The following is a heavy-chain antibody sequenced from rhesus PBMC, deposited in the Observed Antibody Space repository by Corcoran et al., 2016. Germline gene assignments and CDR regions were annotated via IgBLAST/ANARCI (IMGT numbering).Heavy chain of an antibody. D-gene: IGHD6-13*01. CDR3: AREGSSWSGGLDY. CDR2: IYYTGGST. CDR1: GFSFSDYY. V-gene: IGHV3S18*01. Sequence: EVQLVESGGGLAKPGGSLRLSCAASGFSFSDYYMYWVRQAPGKGLEWVSGIYYTGGSTYYADSVKGRFTISREDAKNTLYLQMDSLRAEDTAVYYCAREGSSWSGGLDYWGQGVLVTVSS. J-gene: IGHJ4*01.